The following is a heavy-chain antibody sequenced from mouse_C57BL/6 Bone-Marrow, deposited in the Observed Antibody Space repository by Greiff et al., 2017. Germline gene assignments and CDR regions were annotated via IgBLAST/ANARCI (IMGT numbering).Heavy chain of an antibody. CDR3: ARGGDDAWFAY. CDR2: IYPGDGDT. D-gene: IGHD2-2*01. J-gene: IGHJ3*01. CDR1: GYAFSSSW. V-gene: IGHV1-82*01. Sequence: QVQLQQSGPELVKPGASVKISCKASGYAFSSSWMNWVKQRPGTGLEWIGRIYPGDGDTTYNGKFKGKATLTADKSSSTAYMPLSSLTSEDSAVYFCARGGDDAWFAYWGQGTLVTVSA.